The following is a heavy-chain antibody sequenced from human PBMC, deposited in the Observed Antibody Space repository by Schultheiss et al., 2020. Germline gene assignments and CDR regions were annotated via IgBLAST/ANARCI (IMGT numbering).Heavy chain of an antibody. V-gene: IGHV3-30-3*01. CDR2: ITYDGSNK. D-gene: IGHD6-19*01. CDR1: GFTFSSYA. CDR3: ARDWVRSCVAEDAFDI. Sequence: GGSLRLSCAASGFTFSSYAMHWVRQAPGKGLEWVAVITYDGSNKYYADSVKGRFTISRDNSKNTLYLQMNSLRAEDTAVYYCARDWVRSCVAEDAFDIWGQGTTVTVSS. J-gene: IGHJ3*02.